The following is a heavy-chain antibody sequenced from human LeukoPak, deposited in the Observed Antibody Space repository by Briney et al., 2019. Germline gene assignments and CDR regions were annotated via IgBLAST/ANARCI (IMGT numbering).Heavy chain of an antibody. CDR2: ISSSGSTI. V-gene: IGHV3-11*04. D-gene: IGHD3-3*01. Sequence: PGGSLRLSCAASGFTFSDYYMSWIRQAPGKGLEWVSYISSSGSTIYYADSVKGRFTISRDNAKNSLYLQMNSLRAEDTAVYYCARGKTYYDFWSGYLAGYMDVWGKGTTVTVSS. CDR1: GFTFSDYY. J-gene: IGHJ6*03. CDR3: ARGKTYYDFWSGYLAGYMDV.